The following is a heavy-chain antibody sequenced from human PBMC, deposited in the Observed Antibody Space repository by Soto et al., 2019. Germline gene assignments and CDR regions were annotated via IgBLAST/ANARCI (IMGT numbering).Heavy chain of an antibody. Sequence: EVQLVESGGGLVKPGGSLRLSCAASGFTFSSYSLNWVRQAPGKGLEWVSGISSSGSYRYYADSVEGRFTISRDNAKDSLYLQMNSLRAEDTAIYYCARDRGRDDSFFQHWGQGTLVTVSS. CDR1: GFTFSSYS. CDR3: ARDRGRDDSFFQH. CDR2: ISSSGSYR. J-gene: IGHJ1*01. D-gene: IGHD3-9*01. V-gene: IGHV3-21*01.